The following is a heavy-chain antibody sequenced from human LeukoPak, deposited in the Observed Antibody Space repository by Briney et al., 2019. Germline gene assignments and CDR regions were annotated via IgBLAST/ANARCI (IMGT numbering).Heavy chain of an antibody. D-gene: IGHD2-8*01. CDR3: AKPGTPIVLMVPSS. V-gene: IGHV3-23*01. CDR1: GFTFSYYG. CDR2: ISGSGGST. J-gene: IGHJ5*02. Sequence: PGGSLRLSCAASGFTFSYYGMHWVRQAPGKGLEWVSAISGSGGSTYYADSVKGRFTISRDNSKNTLYLQMNSLRAEDTAVYYCAKPGTPIVLMVPSSWGQGTLVTVSS.